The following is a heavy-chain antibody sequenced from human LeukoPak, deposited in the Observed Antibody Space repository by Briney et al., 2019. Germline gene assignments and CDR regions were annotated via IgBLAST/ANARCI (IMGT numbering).Heavy chain of an antibody. J-gene: IGHJ4*02. Sequence: SETLSLTCTVSDDSISDYYRGWIRQPPGKGLEWIGYIHNSGTSTYNLSLKSRVTISVDTSKNQFSLNLSSVTAADTAVYYCARGYSYGFDYWGQGTLVTVSS. CDR1: DDSISDYY. D-gene: IGHD5-18*01. V-gene: IGHV4-59*01. CDR2: IHNSGTS. CDR3: ARGYSYGFDY.